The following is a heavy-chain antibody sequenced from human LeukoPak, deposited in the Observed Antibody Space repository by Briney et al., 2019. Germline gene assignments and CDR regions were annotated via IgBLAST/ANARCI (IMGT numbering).Heavy chain of an antibody. J-gene: IGHJ4*02. Sequence: GGSLRLSCAASGFTFSDYAMSWVRQPPGKGLEWVSTISGSGDYTYYADSVRGRFTISRDNTKNTLYLQMNSLRVEDTAVYYCATTLRSGSYYFDSWGQGTLVTVSS. V-gene: IGHV3-23*01. CDR3: ATTLRSGSYYFDS. CDR1: GFTFSDYA. D-gene: IGHD1-26*01. CDR2: ISGSGDYT.